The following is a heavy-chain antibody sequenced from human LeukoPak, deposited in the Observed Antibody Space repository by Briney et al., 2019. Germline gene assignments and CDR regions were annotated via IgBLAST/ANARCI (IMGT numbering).Heavy chain of an antibody. Sequence: SETLSLTCTVSGGSISSYYWSWIRQPAGKGLEWIGRIYTSGSTNYNPSLKSRVTMSVDTSKNQFSLKLSSVTAADTAVYYCARSRQGIVGASGWFDPWGQGTLVNVSS. D-gene: IGHD1-26*01. CDR1: GGSISSYY. CDR3: ARSRQGIVGASGWFDP. CDR2: IYTSGST. J-gene: IGHJ5*02. V-gene: IGHV4-4*07.